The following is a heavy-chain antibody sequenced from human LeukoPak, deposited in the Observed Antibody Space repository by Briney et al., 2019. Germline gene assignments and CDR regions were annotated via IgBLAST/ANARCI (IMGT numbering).Heavy chain of an antibody. CDR3: ARDLRSGWEDYFDY. V-gene: IGHV1-8*03. CDR2: MNPNSGNT. Sequence: ASVKVSCKASGYTFTSYDVNWVRQATGQGLEWMGWMNPNSGNTGYAQKFQGRVTITRNTSISTAYMELSSLRSEDTAVYYCARDLRSGWEDYFDYWGQGTLVTVSS. J-gene: IGHJ4*02. CDR1: GYTFTSYD. D-gene: IGHD6-19*01.